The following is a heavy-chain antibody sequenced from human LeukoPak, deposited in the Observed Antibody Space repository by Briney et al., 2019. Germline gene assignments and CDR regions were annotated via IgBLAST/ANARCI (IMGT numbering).Heavy chain of an antibody. CDR1: GGSLSGYY. Sequence: SETLSLTCAVYGGSLSGYYWSWIRQPPGKGLEWIGHLYPGVTTSYNASLRSRVAMSVETSRNEISLTLTSVTGADTAVYYCARSDCYGGNCYTFRFDRWGQGTEVVVSS. D-gene: IGHD2-15*01. CDR2: LYPGVTT. V-gene: IGHV4-59*10. J-gene: IGHJ5*02. CDR3: ARSDCYGGNCYTFRFDR.